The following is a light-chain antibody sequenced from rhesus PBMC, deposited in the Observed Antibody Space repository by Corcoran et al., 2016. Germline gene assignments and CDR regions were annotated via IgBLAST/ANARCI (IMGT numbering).Light chain of an antibody. J-gene: IGKJ2*01. CDR1: QAISNA. CDR2: AAS. Sequence: DIQMSQSPSSLSASVGDKVTITCRASQAISNALAWYPQKPGKAPKVLIYAASSLESGVQSRFCGSRSGTDFTLTISNLQPEDFATYYCQQGYSTPYSFGQGTKLEIK. V-gene: IGKV1-33*02. CDR3: QQGYSTPYS.